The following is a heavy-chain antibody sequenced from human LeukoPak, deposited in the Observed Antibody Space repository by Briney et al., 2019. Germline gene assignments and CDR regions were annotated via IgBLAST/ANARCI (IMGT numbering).Heavy chain of an antibody. CDR2: ISSSSSYI. CDR3: ARDRLTTVVSLQLGY. J-gene: IGHJ4*02. Sequence: GSLRLSCAASGFTFSSYSMNWVRQAPGKGLEWVSSISSSSSYIHYADSVKGRSTISRDNAKNSLYLQMNSLRAEDTAVYYCARDRLTTVVSLQLGYWGQGTLVTVSS. CDR1: GFTFSSYS. V-gene: IGHV3-21*01. D-gene: IGHD4-23*01.